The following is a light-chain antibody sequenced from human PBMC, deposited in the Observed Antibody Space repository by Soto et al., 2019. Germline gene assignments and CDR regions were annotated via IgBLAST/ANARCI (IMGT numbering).Light chain of an antibody. CDR3: SSRAGSNKLV. CDR2: EIS. V-gene: IGLV2-8*01. CDR1: NSDVGTYNY. Sequence: QSALAQPPSASGSPGQSVTITCTGTNSDVGTYNYVSWYQHHQGKAPEFLIYEISRRPFGVPDRFSGSKSGNTASLTVSGRQAEDEAYSYCSSRAGSNKLVFGGGTKLT. J-gene: IGLJ3*02.